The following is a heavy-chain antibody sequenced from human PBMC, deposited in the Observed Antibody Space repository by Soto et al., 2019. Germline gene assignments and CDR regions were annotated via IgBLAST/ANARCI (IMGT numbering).Heavy chain of an antibody. J-gene: IGHJ5*01. D-gene: IGHD2-2*01. Sequence: XGALLLTCAASGFTFSRYGMNWLRQAPGKGLEWVASISSSTSYVYYADSVKGRFSTSRDNAKNILYLEMYGLRTEDTAVYYCARDPSEGRVGNWFESWGQGTLVTSPQ. CDR2: ISSSTSYV. CDR3: ARDPSEGRVGNWFES. V-gene: IGHV3-21*06. CDR1: GFTFSRYG.